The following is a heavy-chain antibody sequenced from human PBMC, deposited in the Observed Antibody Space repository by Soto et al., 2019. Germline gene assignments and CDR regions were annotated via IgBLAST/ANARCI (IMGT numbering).Heavy chain of an antibody. D-gene: IGHD5-18*01. CDR3: AGDPHSCGYGGYYYYGMDV. Sequence: QVQLVQSGAEVKKPGSSVKVSCKASGGTFSSYTISWVRQAPGQGLEWMGRIIPSLGIANYAQKFQGRVTITADKPTSTAYMELRSLRSEDTAVYYCAGDPHSCGYGGYYYYGMDVWGQGTTVTVSS. CDR1: GGTFSSYT. CDR2: IIPSLGIA. V-gene: IGHV1-69*08. J-gene: IGHJ6*02.